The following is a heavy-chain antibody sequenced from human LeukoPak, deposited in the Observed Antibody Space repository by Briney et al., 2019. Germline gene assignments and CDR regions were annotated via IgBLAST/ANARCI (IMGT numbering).Heavy chain of an antibody. Sequence: GGSLRLSCAASGFSFSSYWMSWVRQAPGKGLEWVANIKEDGSEKNYVDSVKGRFTISRDNAKNSLYLQMNSLRAEDTAVYYCARKDSIPRTFDYWGQGTLVTVSS. J-gene: IGHJ4*02. CDR1: GFSFSSYW. D-gene: IGHD3-22*01. V-gene: IGHV3-7*01. CDR2: IKEDGSEK. CDR3: ARKDSIPRTFDY.